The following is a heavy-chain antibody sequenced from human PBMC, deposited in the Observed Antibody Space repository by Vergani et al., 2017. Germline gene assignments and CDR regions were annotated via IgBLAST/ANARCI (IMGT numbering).Heavy chain of an antibody. D-gene: IGHD3-10*01. CDR1: GGTFSSYA. CDR3: AREGENYGFCTPRGAFDI. J-gene: IGHJ3*02. CDR2: IIPIFGTA. V-gene: IGHV1-69*12. Sequence: QVQLVQSGAEVKKPGSSVKVSCKASGGTFSSYAISWVRQAPGQGLEWMGGIIPIFGTANYAQKFQGRVTITADESTSTAYMELSSLRSEDTAVYYCAREGENYGFCTPRGAFDIWGQGTMVTVSS.